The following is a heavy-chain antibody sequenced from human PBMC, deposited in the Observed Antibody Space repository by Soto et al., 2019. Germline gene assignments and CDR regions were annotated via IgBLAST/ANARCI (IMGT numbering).Heavy chain of an antibody. V-gene: IGHV4-39*01. CDR2: IYYSGST. CDR1: GGSISSSSYY. Sequence: TSETLSLTCTVSGGSISSSSYYWGWIRQPPGKGLEWIGSIYYSGSTYYSPSLKSRVTISVDTSKNQFSLKLSSVTAADTAVYYCARHGTYSSSPRRWAYSYGMDVWGQGTTVTVSS. CDR3: ARHGTYSSSPRRWAYSYGMDV. J-gene: IGHJ6*02. D-gene: IGHD6-6*01.